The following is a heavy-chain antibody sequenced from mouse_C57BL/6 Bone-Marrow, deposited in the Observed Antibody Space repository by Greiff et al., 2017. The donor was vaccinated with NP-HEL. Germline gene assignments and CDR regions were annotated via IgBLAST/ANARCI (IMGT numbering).Heavy chain of an antibody. V-gene: IGHV1-54*01. J-gene: IGHJ3*01. CDR2: INPGSGGT. Sequence: QVQLKESGAELVRPGTSVKVSCKASGYAFTNYLIEWVKQRPGQGLEWIGVINPGSGGTNYNEKFKGKATLTADKSSSTAYMQLSRLTSEDSAVYFCARSGEGFAYWGQGTLVTVSA. D-gene: IGHD2-13*01. CDR1: GYAFTNYL. CDR3: ARSGEGFAY.